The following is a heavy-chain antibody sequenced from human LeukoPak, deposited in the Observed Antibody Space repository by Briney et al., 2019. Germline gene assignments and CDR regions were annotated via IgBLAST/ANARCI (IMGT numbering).Heavy chain of an antibody. V-gene: IGHV3-74*01. D-gene: IGHD3-10*01. Sequence: GGSLRLSCAASGFTFSSYWMHWVRQAPGKGLVWVSRIYSDGSSTDYADSVKGRFTISRDNAKNTLYLQMNSLRAEDTAVYYCARVGSGNYYAYWGQGTLVTVSS. CDR2: IYSDGSST. CDR1: GFTFSSYW. J-gene: IGHJ4*02. CDR3: ARVGSGNYYAY.